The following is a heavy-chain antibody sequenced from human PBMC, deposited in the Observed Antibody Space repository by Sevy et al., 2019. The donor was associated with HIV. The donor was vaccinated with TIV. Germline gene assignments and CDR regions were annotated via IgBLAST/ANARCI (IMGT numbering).Heavy chain of an antibody. D-gene: IGHD3-3*01. V-gene: IGHV4-39*01. J-gene: IGHJ6*03. Sequence: SETLSLTCTVSGGSISSSSYYWGWIRQPPGKGLEWIGSIYYSGSTYYNPSLKSRVTISVDTSKNQFSLKLSSVTAADTAVYYCAGAGHDFWSGHEYYYYMDVWGKGTTVTVSS. CDR1: GGSISSSSYY. CDR3: AGAGHDFWSGHEYYYYMDV. CDR2: IYYSGST.